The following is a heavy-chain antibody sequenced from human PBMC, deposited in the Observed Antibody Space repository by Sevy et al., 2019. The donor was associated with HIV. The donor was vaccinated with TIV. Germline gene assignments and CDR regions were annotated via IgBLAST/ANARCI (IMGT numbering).Heavy chain of an antibody. CDR3: ATGRLGPFDY. Sequence: GGSLRLSCAASRFTFSSYSMNWVRQAPGKGLEWVSYISSSSSTIYYSDSVKGRFTISRDNAKNSLYLQMNSLRDEDTAVYYCATGRLGPFDYWGQGTLVTVSS. D-gene: IGHD4-17*01. CDR2: ISSSSSTI. J-gene: IGHJ4*02. V-gene: IGHV3-48*02. CDR1: RFTFSSYS.